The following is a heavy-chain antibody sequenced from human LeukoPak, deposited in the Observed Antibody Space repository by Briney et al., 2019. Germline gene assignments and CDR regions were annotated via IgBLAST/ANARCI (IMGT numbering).Heavy chain of an antibody. CDR2: INHSGST. Sequence: SETLSLTCTVSGYSISSGYYWSWIRQPPGKGLEWIGEINHSGSTNYNPSLKSRVTISVDTSKNQFSLKLSSVTAADTAVYYCARRSHAFDYWGQGTLVTVSS. CDR1: GYSISSGYY. J-gene: IGHJ4*02. CDR3: ARRSHAFDY. V-gene: IGHV4-38-2*02.